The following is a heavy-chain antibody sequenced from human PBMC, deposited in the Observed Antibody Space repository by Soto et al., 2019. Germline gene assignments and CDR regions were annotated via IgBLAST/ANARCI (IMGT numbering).Heavy chain of an antibody. D-gene: IGHD3-10*01. V-gene: IGHV1-8*01. Sequence: QVQLVQSGAEVKKPGASVKVSCKASGYPFISSDITWVRQATGQGLEWIGWMNPNSGNTGYAQKFQGRVTMTRNTSISTAYMELSSLRSEDTAVYYCARGGEWCGAFDPWGQGTLVTVSS. CDR2: MNPNSGNT. J-gene: IGHJ5*02. CDR1: GYPFISSD. CDR3: ARGGEWCGAFDP.